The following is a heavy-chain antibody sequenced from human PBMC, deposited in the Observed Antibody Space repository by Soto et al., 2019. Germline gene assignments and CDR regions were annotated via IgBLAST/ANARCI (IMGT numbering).Heavy chain of an antibody. J-gene: IGHJ4*01. CDR1: GFTFSNAW. D-gene: IGHD3-22*01. Sequence: EVHLVESGGGLVKPGGSLRLSCAASGFTFSNAWINWVSQTPGKGLEWVGRIKSKTDGGTTDFASPVKGRFAISRDDSKDMVYLQMNSLKNEDTGIYYCTTDSYSTMLVVRFDYWGHGTLVTVSS. CDR3: TTDSYSTMLVVRFDY. V-gene: IGHV3-15*07. CDR2: IKSKTDGGTT.